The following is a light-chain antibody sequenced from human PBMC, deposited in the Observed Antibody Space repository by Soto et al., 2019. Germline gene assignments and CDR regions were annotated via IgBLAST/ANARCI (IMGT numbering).Light chain of an antibody. V-gene: IGLV4-69*01. CDR1: SGHSNYA. Sequence: QPVLTQSPSASASLGASVKLTCTLSSGHSNYAITWHQQQPEKGPRYLMKLNGDGSHNKGDGIPDRFSGSSSGAERYLTISSLKSEDEADYYCQTWGTGIMIFGGGTKVTVL. CDR2: LNGDGSH. J-gene: IGLJ2*01. CDR3: QTWGTGIMI.